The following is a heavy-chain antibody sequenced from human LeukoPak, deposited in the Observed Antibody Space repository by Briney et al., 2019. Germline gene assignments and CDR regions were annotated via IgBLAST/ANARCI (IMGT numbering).Heavy chain of an antibody. CDR2: INQDGSEE. CDR1: GFTFSRYW. V-gene: IGHV3-7*01. D-gene: IGHD6-19*01. J-gene: IGHJ4*02. CDR3: ARAPTFSGWFDY. Sequence: GGSLRLSCAASGFTFSRYWMSWVRQAPGKGLEWVANINQDGSEEYYVDSLKVRFTISRDNARNSLYLQMNSLRVEDTAVYYCARAPTFSGWFDYWGQGTLVTVSS.